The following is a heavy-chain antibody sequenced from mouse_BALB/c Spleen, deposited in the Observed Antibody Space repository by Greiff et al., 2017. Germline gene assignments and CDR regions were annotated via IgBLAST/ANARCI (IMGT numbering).Heavy chain of an antibody. V-gene: IGHV3-8*02. CDR1: GDSITSGY. CDR2: ISYSGST. CDR3: ARSRQLGLPWFAY. Sequence: EVQLQESGPSLVKPSQTLSLTCSVTGDSITSGYWNWIRKFPGNKLEYMGYISYSGSTYYNPSLKSRISITRDTSKNQYYLQLNSVTTEDTATYYCARSRQLGLPWFAYWGQGTLVTVSA. D-gene: IGHD3-2*01. J-gene: IGHJ3*01.